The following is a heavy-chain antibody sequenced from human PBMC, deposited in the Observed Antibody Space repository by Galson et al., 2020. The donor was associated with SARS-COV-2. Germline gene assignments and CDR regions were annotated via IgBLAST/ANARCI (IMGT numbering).Heavy chain of an antibody. CDR3: ARKKYFYYGMDV. CDR1: GGSVRNSSYY. J-gene: IGHJ6*02. Sequence: LETLSLTCSVSGGSVRNSSYYWRWIRQSPGKGPEWIGSINYSGTTDYYPSLKSRVTISVDMSKNQFSLKLSSVTAADTAVYYCARKKYFYYGMDVWGQGTTVTVSS. CDR2: INYSGTT. V-gene: IGHV4-39*07.